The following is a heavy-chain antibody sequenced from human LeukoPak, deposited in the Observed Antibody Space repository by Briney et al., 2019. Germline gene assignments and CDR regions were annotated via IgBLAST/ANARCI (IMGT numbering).Heavy chain of an antibody. Sequence: GGSLRLSCAASGFSFNTYAMSWVRQAPGKGLEWVSAISNTGGSTYYADSVKGRFTISRDKSKNTLSLQMNSLRAEDTAVYYCANAPNYWGQGTLVTVSS. CDR3: ANAPNY. J-gene: IGHJ4*02. V-gene: IGHV3-23*01. CDR2: ISNTGGST. CDR1: GFSFNTYA.